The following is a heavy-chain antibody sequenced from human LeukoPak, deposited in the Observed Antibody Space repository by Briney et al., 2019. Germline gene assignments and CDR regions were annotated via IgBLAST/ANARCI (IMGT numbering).Heavy chain of an antibody. D-gene: IGHD4-17*01. J-gene: IGHJ4*02. Sequence: PSETLSLTCTVSGGSFSSGSYYWSWIRQPPGEGLEWIGCIYYSGSTNYNPSLKSRVTISVDTSKNQFSLKLSSVTAADTAVYYCARVGDDYGDYAPLVDYWGQGTLVTVSS. CDR2: IYYSGST. CDR3: ARVGDDYGDYAPLVDY. CDR1: GGSFSSGSYY. V-gene: IGHV4-61*01.